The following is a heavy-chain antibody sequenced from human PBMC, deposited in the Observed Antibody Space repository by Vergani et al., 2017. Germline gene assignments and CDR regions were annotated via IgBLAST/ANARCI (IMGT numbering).Heavy chain of an antibody. Sequence: QVQLQESGPGLVKPSETLTLTCDVSDSSIMTNPYWGWFRQSPGKGLEGIGCIHHSGDTHYNSSLKSRVSISIVSSSKFSLSLTSVTAADTAIYDCARHRGSGGFFPSSYFYGMDVWGHGTTVTVSS. CDR2: IHHSGDT. V-gene: IGHV4-38-2*01. CDR3: ARHRGSGGFFPSSYFYGMDV. J-gene: IGHJ6*02. D-gene: IGHD3-10*01. CDR1: DSSIMTNPY.